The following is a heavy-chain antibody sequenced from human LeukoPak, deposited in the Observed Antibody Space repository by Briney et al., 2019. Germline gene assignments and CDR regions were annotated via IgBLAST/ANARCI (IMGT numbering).Heavy chain of an antibody. J-gene: IGHJ5*02. D-gene: IGHD4-11*01. Sequence: GGSLRLSCAVSGFTFSSYSMNWVRQAPGKGLEWVSYISSSSSTIYYADSVKGRFTISRDSAKNSLYLQMNSLRVEDTAVYYCARAGAYYSNYGQNWFDPWGQGTLVTVSS. CDR2: ISSSSSTI. CDR3: ARAGAYYSNYGQNWFDP. CDR1: GFTFSSYS. V-gene: IGHV3-48*01.